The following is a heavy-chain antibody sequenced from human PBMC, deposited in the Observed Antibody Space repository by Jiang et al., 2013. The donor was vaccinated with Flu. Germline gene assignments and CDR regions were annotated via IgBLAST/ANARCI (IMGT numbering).Heavy chain of an antibody. V-gene: IGHV3-23*01. CDR2: ITGTGDTT. CDR3: ARDLVYGGNSVLDY. Sequence: RLSCAASGFTFSSYAMTWVRQAPGRGLEWVSSITGTGDTTYYADSVKGRFAISSDNSKTTVYLQMSSLRAEDTAIYYCARDLVYGGNSVLDYWGQGTLVTVSS. J-gene: IGHJ4*02. D-gene: IGHD4-23*01. CDR1: GFTFSSYA.